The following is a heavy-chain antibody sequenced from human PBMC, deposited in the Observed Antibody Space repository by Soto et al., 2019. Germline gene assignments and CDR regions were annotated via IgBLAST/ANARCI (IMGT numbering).Heavy chain of an antibody. CDR2: IYPGESDT. Sequence: PGESLKISCKGSGYSFTSYWIGWVRQMPGKGLEWMGIIYPGESDTRYSPSFQGQVTIPADKSINTAYLQWSSLKASDTAMYYCARTHCSSTSCYKFDYWGQGTLVTVSS. J-gene: IGHJ4*02. V-gene: IGHV5-51*01. D-gene: IGHD2-2*02. CDR1: GYSFTSYW. CDR3: ARTHCSSTSCYKFDY.